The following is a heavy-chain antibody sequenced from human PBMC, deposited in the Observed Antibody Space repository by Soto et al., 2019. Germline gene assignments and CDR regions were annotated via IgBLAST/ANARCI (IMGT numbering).Heavy chain of an antibody. CDR2: ISWDGGST. J-gene: IGHJ6*02. Sequence: PGGSLRLSCAASGFTFDDYTMHWVRQAPGKGLEWVSLISWDGGSTYYADSVKGRFTISRDNSKNSLYLQMNSLRTEDTALYYCAKDMGSGPGPDYYYGMDVWGQGTTVTASS. CDR1: GFTFDDYT. CDR3: AKDMGSGPGPDYYYGMDV. V-gene: IGHV3-43*01. D-gene: IGHD3-10*01.